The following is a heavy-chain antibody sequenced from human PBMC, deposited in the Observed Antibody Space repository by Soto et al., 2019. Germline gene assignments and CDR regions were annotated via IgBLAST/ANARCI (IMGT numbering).Heavy chain of an antibody. CDR1: GGSISSGDYY. V-gene: IGHV4-30-4*01. Sequence: PSETLSITCTVSGGSISSGDYYWSWIRQPPGKGLEWIGSIYYSGSTYYNPSLKSRVTISVDTSKNQFSLKLNSVTAADTAVYYCASRHSSPYFDYWGQGTLVTVSS. J-gene: IGHJ4*02. CDR3: ASRHSSPYFDY. CDR2: IYYSGST. D-gene: IGHD6-13*01.